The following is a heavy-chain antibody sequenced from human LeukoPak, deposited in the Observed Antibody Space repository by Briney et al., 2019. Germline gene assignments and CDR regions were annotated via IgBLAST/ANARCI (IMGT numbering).Heavy chain of an antibody. CDR3: AKDYCAGGSCYLDY. Sequence: PGRSLRLSCAASGFTFSNYGMHWVRQAPGKGLEWVALICFDGSNKYYADSVKGRFTISRDNSKNTLYLQMNSLRAEDTAVYYCAKDYCAGGSCYLDYWGQGTLVTVSS. CDR1: GFTFSNYG. J-gene: IGHJ4*02. D-gene: IGHD2-15*01. V-gene: IGHV3-33*06. CDR2: ICFDGSNK.